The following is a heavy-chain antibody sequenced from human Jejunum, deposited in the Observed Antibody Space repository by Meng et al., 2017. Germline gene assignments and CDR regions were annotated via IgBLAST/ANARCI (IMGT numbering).Heavy chain of an antibody. Sequence: LLEWGPGLVSPSGTLSLPCVVSGGAITGTNWWTWVRQAPGKGLVWIGEIYHSGTTNYNPSLKSRVAISADKSKNQFSLNLYSLSAADTAVYYCATRTRDSFDYWGQGSLVTVSS. D-gene: IGHD1-7*01. CDR3: ATRTRDSFDY. CDR2: IYHSGTT. J-gene: IGHJ4*02. V-gene: IGHV4-4*02. CDR1: GGAITGTNW.